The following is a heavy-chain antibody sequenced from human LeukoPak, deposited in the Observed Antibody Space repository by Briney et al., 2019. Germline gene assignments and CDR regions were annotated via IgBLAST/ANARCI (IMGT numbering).Heavy chain of an antibody. D-gene: IGHD2-2*01. J-gene: IGHJ6*02. V-gene: IGHV7-4-1*02. CDR1: GYTFTSYA. Sequence: GASVKVSCKASGYTFTSYAMNWVRQAPGQGLEWMGWINTNTGNPTYAQGFTGRFVFSLDTSVSTAYLQISSLKAEDTAVYYCARGRMFCSSTSCPLRYYYYGMDVWGRGTTVTVSS. CDR2: INTNTGNP. CDR3: ARGRMFCSSTSCPLRYYYYGMDV.